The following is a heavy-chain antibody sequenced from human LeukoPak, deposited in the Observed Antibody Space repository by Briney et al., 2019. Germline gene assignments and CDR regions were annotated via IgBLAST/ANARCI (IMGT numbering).Heavy chain of an antibody. CDR3: AREGAYGSGTQLDY. Sequence: PGGSLRLSCAASGFTVSSNYMSWVCQAPGKGLEWVSVIYSGGSTYYADSVKGRFTISRDNSKNTLYLQMNSLRAEDTAVYYCAREGAYGSGTQLDYWGQGTLVTVSS. CDR2: IYSGGST. D-gene: IGHD3-10*01. J-gene: IGHJ4*02. CDR1: GFTVSSNY. V-gene: IGHV3-53*01.